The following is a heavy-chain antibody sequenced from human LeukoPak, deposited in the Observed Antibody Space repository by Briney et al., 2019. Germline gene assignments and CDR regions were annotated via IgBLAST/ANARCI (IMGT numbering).Heavy chain of an antibody. J-gene: IGHJ4*02. CDR2: ISGSGGST. CDR3: AKDLSEYYDFWSGYYTGFDY. V-gene: IGHV3-23*01. CDR1: GFTFSSYA. Sequence: GGSLRLSCAASGFTFSSYAMSWVRQAPGKGLEWVSAISGSGGSTYYADSVKGRFTISRDNSKNTLYLQMNSLRAEDTVVYYCAKDLSEYYDFWSGYYTGFDYWGQGTLVTVSS. D-gene: IGHD3-3*01.